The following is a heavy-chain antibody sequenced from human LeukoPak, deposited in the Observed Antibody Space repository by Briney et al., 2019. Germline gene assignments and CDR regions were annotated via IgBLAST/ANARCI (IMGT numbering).Heavy chain of an antibody. D-gene: IGHD1-26*01. Sequence: GASVKVSCKASGGTFSSYAISWVRQAPGQGLEWMGGIIPIFGTANYAQKFQGRVTITADESTSTAYMELSSLRSEDTAVYYCARETVVGATFDYWGQGTLVTVSS. CDR3: ARETVVGATFDY. V-gene: IGHV1-69*13. CDR2: IIPIFGTA. CDR1: GGTFSSYA. J-gene: IGHJ4*02.